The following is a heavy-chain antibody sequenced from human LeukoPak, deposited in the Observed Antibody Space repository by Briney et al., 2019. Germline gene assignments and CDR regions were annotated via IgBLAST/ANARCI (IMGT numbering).Heavy chain of an antibody. V-gene: IGHV5-10-1*01. D-gene: IGHD7-27*01. J-gene: IGHJ4*02. CDR1: GYSFTSYW. CDR3: ARTTGPHHFDY. CDR2: VDPSDSYT. Sequence: GESPRISCKGSGYSFTSYWISWVRQMPGRGLEWMGRVDPSDSYTNYSPSFQGHVTISADKSISTAYLQWSSLKASDTAMYYCARTTGPHHFDYWGQGALVTVSS.